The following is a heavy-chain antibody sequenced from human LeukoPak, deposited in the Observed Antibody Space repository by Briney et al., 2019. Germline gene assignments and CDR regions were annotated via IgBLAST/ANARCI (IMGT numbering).Heavy chain of an antibody. J-gene: IGHJ5*02. CDR2: ISAYNGNT. V-gene: IGHV1-18*01. CDR3: ARDPHHSYYDILTGYYEGYNWFDP. D-gene: IGHD3-9*01. CDR1: GYTFTSYG. Sequence: ASVKVSCKASGYTFTSYGISWVRQAPGQGLEWMGWISAYNGNTNYAQKLQGRVTMTTDTSTSTAYMELRSLRSDDTAVYYCARDPHHSYYDILTGYYEGYNWFDPWGQGTLVTVSS.